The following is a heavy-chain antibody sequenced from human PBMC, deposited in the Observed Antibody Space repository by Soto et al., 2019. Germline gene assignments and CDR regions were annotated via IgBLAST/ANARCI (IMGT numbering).Heavy chain of an antibody. J-gene: IGHJ4*02. V-gene: IGHV3-23*01. CDR3: AKCAGSGWYPDY. D-gene: IGHD6-19*01. CDR1: GFTFSSYA. Sequence: EVQLLESAGGLVQPGGSLSLSCAASGFTFSSYAMRWVRQAPGKGLEWVSAISGSGGNTYYADSVKGRFTISRDNSKNTLFLQLNSLRAEDTAVYYCAKCAGSGWYPDYWCKSTQVTVSS. CDR2: ISGSGGNT.